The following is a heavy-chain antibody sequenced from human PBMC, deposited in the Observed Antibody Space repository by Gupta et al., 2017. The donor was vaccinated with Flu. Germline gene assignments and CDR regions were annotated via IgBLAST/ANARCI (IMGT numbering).Heavy chain of an antibody. CDR3: VKDGSGSGRFDS. V-gene: IGHV3-23*01. Sequence: EVQLLDSGGGLVQPGGSLRLSCAVSGFSFSNDAMNWVRQAPGRGLEWVSTLGTSDGHTFYTDSVKGRFTVSRDTSKNTLNLQMNSLRVADTALYYCVKDGSGSGRFDSWGQGTLVTVSS. J-gene: IGHJ4*02. CDR2: LGTSDGHT. D-gene: IGHD3-10*01. CDR1: GFSFSNDA.